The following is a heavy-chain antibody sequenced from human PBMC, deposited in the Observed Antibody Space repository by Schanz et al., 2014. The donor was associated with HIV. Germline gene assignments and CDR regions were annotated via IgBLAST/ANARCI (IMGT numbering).Heavy chain of an antibody. V-gene: IGHV3-23*04. D-gene: IGHD3-9*01. Sequence: VQLVESGGGVVQPGRSLRLSCAASGFTFRNYGMHWVRQAPGKGLEWVSVISGSDDSTYYADSVKGRFTISRDNSKNTLYLQMNSLRAEDTAVYYCAKDLHILTGYFRYWGQGTLVTVSS. CDR1: GFTFRNYG. CDR2: ISGSDDST. CDR3: AKDLHILTGYFRY. J-gene: IGHJ4*02.